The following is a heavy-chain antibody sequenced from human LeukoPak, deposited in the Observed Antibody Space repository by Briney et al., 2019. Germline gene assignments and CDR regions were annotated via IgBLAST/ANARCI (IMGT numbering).Heavy chain of an antibody. V-gene: IGHV4-59*08. CDR2: IYYSGST. D-gene: IGHD3-10*01. J-gene: IGHJ3*02. CDR1: GGSISSYY. Sequence: SETLSLTCTVSGGSISSYYWSWIRQPPGKGLEWIRYIYYSGSTSYNPSLKSRVTISVDTSKNQFSLKLSSVTAADTAVYYCARRPLYYGSGEYAFDIWGQGTMVTVSS. CDR3: ARRPLYYGSGEYAFDI.